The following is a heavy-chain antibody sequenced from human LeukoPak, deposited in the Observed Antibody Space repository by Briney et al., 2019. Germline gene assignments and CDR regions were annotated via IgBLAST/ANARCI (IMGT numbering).Heavy chain of an antibody. D-gene: IGHD4-11*01. CDR3: ASDDYNNYVGGPFDY. J-gene: IGHJ4*02. V-gene: IGHV4-39*01. Sequence: SETLSLTCTVSGGSISSSSYYWGWIRQPPGKGLEWIGSIYYSGSTYYNPSLKSRVTISVDTSKNQFSLKLSSVTAADTAVYYCASDDYNNYVGGPFDYWGQGTLVTVSS. CDR1: GGSISSSSYY. CDR2: IYYSGST.